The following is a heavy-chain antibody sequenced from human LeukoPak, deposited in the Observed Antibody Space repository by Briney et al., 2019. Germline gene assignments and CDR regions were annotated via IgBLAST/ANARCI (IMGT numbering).Heavy chain of an antibody. Sequence: GGSLRLSCAASGSTFSSYAMSWVRQAPGKGLEWVSAISGSGGSTYYADSVKGRFTISRDNSKNTLYLQMNSLRAEDTAVYYCAKVYSSRGVAFDIWGQGTMVTVSS. CDR3: AKVYSSRGVAFDI. CDR1: GSTFSSYA. D-gene: IGHD6-13*01. CDR2: ISGSGGST. V-gene: IGHV3-23*01. J-gene: IGHJ3*02.